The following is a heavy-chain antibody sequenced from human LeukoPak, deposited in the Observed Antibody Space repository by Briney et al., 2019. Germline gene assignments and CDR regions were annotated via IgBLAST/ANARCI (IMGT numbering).Heavy chain of an antibody. Sequence: PSETLSLTCAVYGGSFSGYYWSWIRQPPGKGLEWIGEINHGGSTNHNPSLKSRVTISVDTSKNQFSLKVSSVIAADTAVYYCARVGRYCSSTSCYGRIYYYMDVWGKGTTVTVSS. V-gene: IGHV4-34*01. J-gene: IGHJ6*03. D-gene: IGHD2-2*01. CDR3: ARVGRYCSSTSCYGRIYYYMDV. CDR2: INHGGST. CDR1: GGSFSGYY.